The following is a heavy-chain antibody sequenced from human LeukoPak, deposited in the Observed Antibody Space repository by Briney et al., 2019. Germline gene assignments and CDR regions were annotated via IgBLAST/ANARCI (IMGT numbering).Heavy chain of an antibody. CDR2: IYYTGST. V-gene: IGHV4-61*09. CDR1: GDSISSGDYY. Sequence: PSQTLSLTCTVSGDSISSGDYYWSWIRQPAGKGLEWIGYIYYTGSTNYNPSLKSRVTISVDTSKNQFSLKLSSVTAADTAVYYCALDGHPLYYWGQGTLVTVSS. CDR3: ALDGHPLYY. J-gene: IGHJ4*02.